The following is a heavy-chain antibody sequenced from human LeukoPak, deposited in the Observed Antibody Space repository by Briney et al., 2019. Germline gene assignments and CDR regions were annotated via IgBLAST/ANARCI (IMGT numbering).Heavy chain of an antibody. CDR3: AKRGSSGYYTHFDY. CDR2: ISASGGST. D-gene: IGHD3-22*01. V-gene: IGHV3-23*01. Sequence: GGSLRLSCAASGFTFSSYAMSWVRQAPGKGLEWVSAISASGGSTYYADSVKGRFTISRDNSKHTLYLQMNSLRAEDTAVYYCAKRGSSGYYTHFDYWGQGTLVTVSS. J-gene: IGHJ4*02. CDR1: GFTFSSYA.